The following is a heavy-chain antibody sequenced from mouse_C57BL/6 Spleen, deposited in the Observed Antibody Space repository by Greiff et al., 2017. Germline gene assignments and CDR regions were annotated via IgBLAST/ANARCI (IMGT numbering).Heavy chain of an antibody. CDR2: ISDGGSYT. J-gene: IGHJ2*01. CDR3: ARGSGTFDY. CDR1: GFTFSSYA. Sequence: VQLKESGGGLVKPGGSLKLSCAASGFTFSSYAMSWVRQTPEKRLEWVATISDGGSYTYYPDNVKGGFTISRDNAKNNLYLQMSHLKSEDTAMYYCARGSGTFDYWGQGTTLTVSS. D-gene: IGHD3-1*01. V-gene: IGHV5-4*01.